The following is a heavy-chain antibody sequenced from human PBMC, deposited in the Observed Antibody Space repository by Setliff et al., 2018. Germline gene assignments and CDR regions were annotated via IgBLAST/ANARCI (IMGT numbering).Heavy chain of an antibody. V-gene: IGHV3-23*01. CDR1: GFTCRSYA. Sequence: GGSLRLSCAASGFTCRSYAMSWVRQAPGKGLEWVSGVSGSGGSTYYTDSVKGRFTISRDNSKNTLYLQMNSLRAEDTAVYYCAKDSSYSMIVVVIPFDYWGQGTLVTVSS. D-gene: IGHD3-22*01. CDR3: AKDSSYSMIVVVIPFDY. J-gene: IGHJ4*02. CDR2: VSGSGGST.